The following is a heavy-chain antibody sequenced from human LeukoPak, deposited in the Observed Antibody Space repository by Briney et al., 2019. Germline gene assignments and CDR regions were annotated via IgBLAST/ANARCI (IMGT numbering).Heavy chain of an antibody. CDR1: GEPSGVTFNRYW. D-gene: IGHD3-10*01. Sequence: GGSLRLSCVASGEPSGVTFNRYWMSWVRQAPGKGMEWAANIKEDGSAKNYVDSVKGRFTISRDNAKNSLYLQMNSLRAEDTAVYYCAKNGGPHGMDVWGQGTTITVSS. CDR3: AKNGGPHGMDV. J-gene: IGHJ6*02. CDR2: IKEDGSAK. V-gene: IGHV3-7*02.